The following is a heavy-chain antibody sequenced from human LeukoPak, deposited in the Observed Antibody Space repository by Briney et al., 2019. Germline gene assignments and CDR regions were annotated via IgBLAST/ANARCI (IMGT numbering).Heavy chain of an antibody. D-gene: IGHD2-15*01. V-gene: IGHV4-34*01. J-gene: IGHJ5*02. Sequence: SETLSLTCAVYGGSFSGYYWSWIRQPPGKGLEWIGEINHSGSTNYNPSLKSRVTISVDTSKNQFSLKLSSVTAADTAVYYCARGAHIVVVVAASSRALFFDPWGQGTLVTVSS. CDR2: INHSGST. CDR1: GGSFSGYY. CDR3: ARGAHIVVVVAASSRALFFDP.